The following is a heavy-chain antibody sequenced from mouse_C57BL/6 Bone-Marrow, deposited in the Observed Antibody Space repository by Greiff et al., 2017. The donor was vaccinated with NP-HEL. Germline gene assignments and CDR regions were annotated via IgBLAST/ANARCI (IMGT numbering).Heavy chain of an antibody. J-gene: IGHJ3*01. CDR2: IRLKSDNYAT. Sequence: EVHLVVSGGGLVQPGGSMKLSCVASGFTFSNYWMNWVRQSPEKGLEWVAQIRLKSDNYATHYAESVKGRFTISRDDSKSSVYLQMNNLRAEDTGIYYCARHDCDGEAFAYWGQGTLVTISA. CDR3: ARHDCDGEAFAY. V-gene: IGHV6-3*01. CDR1: GFTFSNYW. D-gene: IGHD2-4*01.